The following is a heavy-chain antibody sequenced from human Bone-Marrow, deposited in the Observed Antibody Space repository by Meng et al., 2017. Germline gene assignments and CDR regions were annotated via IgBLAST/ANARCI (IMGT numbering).Heavy chain of an antibody. Sequence: QITWKESGPPLVKPPQTLTLTCTFSGFSLSTSGVGVGWIRQPPGKALEWLALIYWDDDKRYSPSLKSRLTITKDTSKNQVVLTMTNMDPVDTATYYCAHRGGGDWFDPWGQGTLVTVSS. CDR3: AHRGGGDWFDP. J-gene: IGHJ5*02. V-gene: IGHV2-5*02. CDR1: GFSLSTSGVG. D-gene: IGHD2-15*01. CDR2: IYWDDDK.